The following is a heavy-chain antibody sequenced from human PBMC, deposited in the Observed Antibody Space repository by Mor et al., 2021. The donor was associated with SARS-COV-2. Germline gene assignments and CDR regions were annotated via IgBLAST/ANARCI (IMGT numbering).Heavy chain of an antibody. V-gene: IGHV4-39*01. CDR3: ARAAHYYYGMDV. D-gene: IGHD2-15*01. J-gene: IGHJ6*02. Sequence: LKSRVTISVDTSKNQFSLKLSSVTAADTAVYYCARAAHYYYGMDVWGQGTTVTVSS.